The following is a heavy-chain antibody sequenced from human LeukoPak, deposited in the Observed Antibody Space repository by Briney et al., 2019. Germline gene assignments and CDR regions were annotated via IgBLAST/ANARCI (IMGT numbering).Heavy chain of an antibody. CDR1: GGSFSGYY. D-gene: IGHD6-13*01. J-gene: IGHJ4*02. CDR2: IYHSGST. CDR3: ARSWYGGSYYFDY. V-gene: IGHV4-34*01. Sequence: SETLSLTCAVYGGSFSGYYWSWIRQPPGKGLEWIGEIYHSGSTNYNPSLKSRVTISVDKSKNQFSLKLSSVTAADTAVYYCARSWYGGSYYFDYWGQGTLVTVSS.